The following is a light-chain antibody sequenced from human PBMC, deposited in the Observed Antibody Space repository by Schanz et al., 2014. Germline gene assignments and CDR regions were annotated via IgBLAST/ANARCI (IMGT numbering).Light chain of an antibody. CDR3: QQYNDWPPLT. Sequence: EIVLTQSPGTLSLSPGERATLSCRASQSLSSSYLAWYQQKPGQAPRLLIYGASIRATGIPARFSGSGSGTEFTLTIGSLQSEDFAVYFCQQYNDWPPLTFGGGTKVEIK. V-gene: IGKV3D-15*01. CDR1: QSLSSSY. CDR2: GAS. J-gene: IGKJ4*01.